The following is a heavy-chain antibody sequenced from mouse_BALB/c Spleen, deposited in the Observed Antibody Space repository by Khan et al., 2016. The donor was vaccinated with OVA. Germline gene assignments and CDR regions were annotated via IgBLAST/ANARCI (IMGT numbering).Heavy chain of an antibody. V-gene: IGHV3-6*02. CDR3: ARGVSSGPAWFTN. D-gene: IGHD3-1*01. CDR2: IRYDGNS. J-gene: IGHJ3*01. CDR1: GYSITSGYF. Sequence: EVQLQESGPGLVKPSQSLSLTCSVTGYSITSGYFWNWIRQFPGNKLEWMGNIRYDGNSNSYPSLKNRISISRDTSKNKFFLKLNSVTPEDTATXYCARGVSSGPAWFTNWGQGTLVTVSA.